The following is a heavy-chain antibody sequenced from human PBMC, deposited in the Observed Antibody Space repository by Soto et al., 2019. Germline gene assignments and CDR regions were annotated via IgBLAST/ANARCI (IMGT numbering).Heavy chain of an antibody. CDR3: ARTPTTIFGVVTNWFDP. V-gene: IGHV1-18*01. J-gene: IGHJ5*02. CDR1: GYTFTSYG. CDR2: ISAYNGNT. D-gene: IGHD3-3*01. Sequence: GASVKVSCKASGYTFTSYGISWVRPAPGQGLEWMGWISAYNGNTNYAQKLQGRVTMTTDTSTSTAYMELRSLRSDDTAVYYCARTPTTIFGVVTNWFDPWGQGTLVTVSS.